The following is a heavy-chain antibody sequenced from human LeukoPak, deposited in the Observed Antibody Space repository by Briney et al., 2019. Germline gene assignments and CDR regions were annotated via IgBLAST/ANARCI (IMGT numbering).Heavy chain of an antibody. V-gene: IGHV4-30-4*08. CDR2: IYYSGST. CDR3: ARELYGAPNYFDY. Sequence: PSQTLSLTCTVSGGSISSGDYYWSWIRQPPGKGLEWIGYIYYSGSTYYNPSLKSRVTISVDTSKNQFSLKLSSVTAADTAVYYCARELYGAPNYFDYWGQGTLVTVSS. CDR1: GGSISSGDYY. J-gene: IGHJ4*02. D-gene: IGHD3-3*01.